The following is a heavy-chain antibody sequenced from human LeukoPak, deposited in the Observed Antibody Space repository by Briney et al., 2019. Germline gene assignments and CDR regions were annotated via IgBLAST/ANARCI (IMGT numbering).Heavy chain of an antibody. V-gene: IGHV4-34*01. D-gene: IGHD3-22*01. J-gene: IGHJ4*02. CDR1: GGSFSGYY. Sequence: SETLSLTCAVYGGSFSGYYWSWIRQPPGKGLEWIGEINHSGSTYYNPSLKSRVTISVDTSKNQFSLKLSSVTAADTAVYYCARTYTYYDSSGYYPYYFDYWGQGTLVTVSS. CDR3: ARTYTYYDSSGYYPYYFDY. CDR2: INHSGST.